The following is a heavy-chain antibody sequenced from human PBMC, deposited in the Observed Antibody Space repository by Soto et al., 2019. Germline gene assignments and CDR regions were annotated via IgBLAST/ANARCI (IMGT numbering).Heavy chain of an antibody. J-gene: IGHJ4*02. CDR3: VFWVSPHFDY. Sequence: EVQLLESGGGLVQPGGSLRLSCAVSGLTFRNHAMSWGRQAPGKGLEWVPTIAPLGYSTHYAGSVEGRFTIARDDSKSTLDLQMNSLRADDTAVYYCVFWVSPHFDYWGQGTLVSVSS. CDR1: GLTFRNHA. V-gene: IGHV3-23*01. D-gene: IGHD3-16*01. CDR2: IAPLGYST.